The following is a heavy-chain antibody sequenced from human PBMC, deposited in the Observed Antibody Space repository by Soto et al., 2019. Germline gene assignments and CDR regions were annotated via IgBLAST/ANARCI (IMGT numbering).Heavy chain of an antibody. V-gene: IGHV3-30-3*01. CDR3: ARDMGYSYRTGYGLDV. J-gene: IGHJ6*02. Sequence: GGSLRLSCEASGFSFGSYAMHWVRQTPGKGLEWVAVISFDGSNKFYAESVKGRITISRDNSKNTLFLQMNSLRPEDTAVYYCARDMGYSYRTGYGLDVWGQGTTVTVSS. CDR1: GFSFGSYA. D-gene: IGHD5-18*01. CDR2: ISFDGSNK.